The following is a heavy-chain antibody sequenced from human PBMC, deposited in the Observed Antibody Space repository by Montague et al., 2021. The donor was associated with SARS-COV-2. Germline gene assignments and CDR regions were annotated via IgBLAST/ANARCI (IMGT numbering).Heavy chain of an antibody. V-gene: IGHV4-4*02. CDR2: INHIGTT. D-gene: IGHD3-10*01. CDR3: ARGMQREDA. Sequence: SETLSLTCAVSGGSIGSINWWSWVRQPPGKGLEWIVEINHIGTTNYNPSLTSRVTISLDKSKNHFSLYLSSVTAADTAVYYCARGMQREDAWGQGTLVTVSS. CDR1: GGSIGSINW. J-gene: IGHJ5*02.